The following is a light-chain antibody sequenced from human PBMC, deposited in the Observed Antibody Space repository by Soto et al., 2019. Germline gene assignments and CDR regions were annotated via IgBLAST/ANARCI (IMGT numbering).Light chain of an antibody. CDR3: TSYTSKSSLYV. V-gene: IGLV2-14*01. J-gene: IGLJ1*01. Sequence: QSALTQPASVSESPGQSVTISCTGTSRDVGDYNYVCWYQQHPGRAPKLLIFEVSNRPSGVSDRFSGSKPGNTASLIISGLQAEDEATYYCTSYTSKSSLYVFGKGTKVTVL. CDR2: EVS. CDR1: SRDVGDYNY.